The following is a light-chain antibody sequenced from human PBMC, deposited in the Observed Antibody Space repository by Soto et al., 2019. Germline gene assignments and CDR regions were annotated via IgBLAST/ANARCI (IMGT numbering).Light chain of an antibody. CDR3: SSYTGSSTYV. CDR1: RSDVGGYNY. V-gene: IGLV2-14*01. Sequence: QSVLTQPASVSGSPGQSITISCTGTRSDVGGYNYVSWYQQHPGKAPKLMIYDVSNRPAGISNRFSGSKSGNTASLTISGLQAEDEADYYCSSYTGSSTYVFGTGTKLTVL. J-gene: IGLJ1*01. CDR2: DVS.